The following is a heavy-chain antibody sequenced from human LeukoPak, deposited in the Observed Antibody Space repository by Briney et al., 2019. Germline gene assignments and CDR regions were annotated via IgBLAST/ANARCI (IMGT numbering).Heavy chain of an antibody. CDR1: GFTFSSYW. CDR3: ARLNYDFWSGVWEGYYMDV. J-gene: IGHJ6*03. Sequence: PGGSLNLSCAASGFTFSSYWMTWVSQAPGKGLEWVANIREDGSEKYYVDSVKGRFTVSRDNAKNSLYLQVNSLRAEDTAVYYCARLNYDFWSGVWEGYYMDVWGKGTTVTVSS. V-gene: IGHV3-7*01. D-gene: IGHD3-3*01. CDR2: IREDGSEK.